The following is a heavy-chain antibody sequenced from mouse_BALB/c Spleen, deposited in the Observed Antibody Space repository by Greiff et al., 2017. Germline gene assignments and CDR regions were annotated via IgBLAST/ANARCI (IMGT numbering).Heavy chain of an antibody. CDR3: ARGGVREKDYFDY. Sequence: LVESGPELVKPGASVKVSCKASGYAFTSYNMYWVKQSHGKSLEWIGYIDPYNGGTSYNQKFKGKATLTVDKSSSTAYMHLNSLTSEDSAVYYCARGGVREKDYFDYWGQGTTLTVSS. D-gene: IGHD2-2*01. CDR2: IDPYNGGT. V-gene: IGHV1S135*01. CDR1: GYAFTSYN. J-gene: IGHJ2*01.